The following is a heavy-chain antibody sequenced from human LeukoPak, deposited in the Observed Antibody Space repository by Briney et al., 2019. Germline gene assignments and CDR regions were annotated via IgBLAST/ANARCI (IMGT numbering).Heavy chain of an antibody. CDR1: GGSISSGGYS. Sequence: SETLSFTCAVSGGSISSGGYSWGWIRQPPGKGLEWIGYIYHSGSTYYNPSLKSRVTISVDRSKNQFSLKLSSVTAADTAVYYCARGLYGSGSYRNYYYYGMDVWGKGTTVTVSS. D-gene: IGHD3-10*01. V-gene: IGHV4-30-2*01. CDR2: IYHSGST. J-gene: IGHJ6*04. CDR3: ARGLYGSGSYRNYYYYGMDV.